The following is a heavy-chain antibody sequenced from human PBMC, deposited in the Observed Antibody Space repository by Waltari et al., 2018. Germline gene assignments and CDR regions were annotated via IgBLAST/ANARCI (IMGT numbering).Heavy chain of an antibody. D-gene: IGHD1-26*01. Sequence: QVQLQESGPGLVKPSETLSLTCAVSGYSISSNYFWGWVRQPPGKGLEWIGHIYDSETIVYNPSLKSRVTISLDTSKNHFSLKLSSLTAADTAVYFCARGLSKVADYWGQVILVTVSS. CDR2: IYDSETI. V-gene: IGHV4-38-2*01. CDR1: GYSISSNYF. CDR3: ARGLSKVADY. J-gene: IGHJ4*02.